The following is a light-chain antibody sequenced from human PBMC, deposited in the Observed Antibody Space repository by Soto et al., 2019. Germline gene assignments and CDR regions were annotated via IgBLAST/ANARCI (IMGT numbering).Light chain of an antibody. V-gene: IGLV1-40*01. CDR1: SSNIGAGYD. Sequence: QSVLTQPPSVSGAPGQRVTISCTASSSNIGAGYDVHWYQHLPGTAPKLLIYGNSNRPSGVPDRFSGSKSGTSASLAITGLQAEDEGDYYCQSYDRSLSGYVFGTGTKVTVL. CDR2: GNS. J-gene: IGLJ1*01. CDR3: QSYDRSLSGYV.